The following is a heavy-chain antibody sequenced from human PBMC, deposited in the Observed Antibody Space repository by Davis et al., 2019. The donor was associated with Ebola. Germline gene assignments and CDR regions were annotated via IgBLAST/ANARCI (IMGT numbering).Heavy chain of an antibody. CDR3: ATQSYDFWSGAGELDY. CDR2: IWYDGSNK. D-gene: IGHD3-3*01. CDR1: GFTFSSYG. Sequence: GGSLRLSCAAPGFTFSSYGMHWVRQAPGKGLEWVAVIWYDGSNKYYADSVKGRFTISRDNSKNTLYLQMNSLRAEDTAVYYCATQSYDFWSGAGELDYWGQGTLVTVSS. V-gene: IGHV3-33*01. J-gene: IGHJ4*02.